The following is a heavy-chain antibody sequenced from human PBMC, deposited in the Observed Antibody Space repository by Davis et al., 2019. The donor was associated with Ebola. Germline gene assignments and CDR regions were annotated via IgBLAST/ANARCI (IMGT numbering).Heavy chain of an antibody. J-gene: IGHJ4*02. V-gene: IGHV3-9*01. CDR2: INWNSGSI. CDR3: AKALVVAATAVDY. D-gene: IGHD2-15*01. CDR1: GFIFNDYA. Sequence: SLKISCAASGFIFNDYAMHWVRQAPGEGLEWVSGINWNSGSIGYADSVKGRFTISRDNSKNTLYLQMNSPRAEDTAVYYCAKALVVAATAVDYWGQGTLVTVSS.